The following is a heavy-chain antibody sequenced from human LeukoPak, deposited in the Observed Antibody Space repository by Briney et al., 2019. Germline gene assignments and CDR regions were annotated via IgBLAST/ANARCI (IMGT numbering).Heavy chain of an antibody. Sequence: SETLSLTCTVSGGSDNNYYWSWIRQPAGKGLEWIGRIYTSESTNYNPSLKSRVTISVDTSKNQFSLKLSSVTAADTAVYYCARHAGGYVDYWGQGTLVTVSS. D-gene: IGHD2-15*01. CDR1: GGSDNNYY. J-gene: IGHJ4*02. V-gene: IGHV4-4*07. CDR3: ARHAGGYVDY. CDR2: IYTSEST.